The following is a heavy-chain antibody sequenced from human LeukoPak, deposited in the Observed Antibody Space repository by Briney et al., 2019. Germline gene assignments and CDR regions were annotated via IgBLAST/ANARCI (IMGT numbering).Heavy chain of an antibody. V-gene: IGHV3-30*03. J-gene: IGHJ6*02. CDR1: GFTFSSYG. D-gene: IGHD1-26*01. Sequence: GGSLRLSCAASGFTFSSYGMHWVRQAPGKGLEWVAVISYDGSNKYYADSVKGRFTISRDNSKNTLYLQMNSLRAEDTAVYYCARELVGATYYYYGMDVWGQGTTVTVSS. CDR3: ARELVGATYYYYGMDV. CDR2: ISYDGSNK.